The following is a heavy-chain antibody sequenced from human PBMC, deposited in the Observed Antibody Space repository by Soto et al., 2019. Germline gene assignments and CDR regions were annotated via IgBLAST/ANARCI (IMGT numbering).Heavy chain of an antibody. CDR3: AIGVYGEFDY. Sequence: SETLSLTCTLSGGSISSGAYYWSWIRQPPGKGLEWIGYIYYSGSTYYNPSLKSRVTKSVDTSKNKFSLKLSSVTAADTAVYYCAIGVYGEFDYWGQGTLVTVSS. CDR1: GGSISSGAYY. J-gene: IGHJ4*02. D-gene: IGHD4-17*01. V-gene: IGHV4-30-4*01. CDR2: IYYSGST.